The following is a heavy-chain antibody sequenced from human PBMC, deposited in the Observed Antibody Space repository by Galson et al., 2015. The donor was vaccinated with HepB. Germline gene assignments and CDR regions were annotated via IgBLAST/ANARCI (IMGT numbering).Heavy chain of an antibody. J-gene: IGHJ5*02. D-gene: IGHD6-19*01. CDR3: ARDQATRLVQFPSS. Sequence: SLRLSCAASGFTFSSYSMNWVRQAPGKGLEWVSYISSSSSTIYYADSVKGRFTISRDNAKNSLYLQMNSLRAEDTAVYYCARDQATRLVQFPSSWGQGTLVTVSS. V-gene: IGHV3-48*04. CDR1: GFTFSSYS. CDR2: ISSSSSTI.